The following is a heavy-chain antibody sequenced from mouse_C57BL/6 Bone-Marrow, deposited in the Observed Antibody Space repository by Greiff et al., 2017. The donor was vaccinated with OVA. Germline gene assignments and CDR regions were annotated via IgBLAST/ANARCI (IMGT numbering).Heavy chain of an antibody. J-gene: IGHJ2*01. D-gene: IGHD2-4*01. CDR3: ARAERDESDSSEY. V-gene: IGHV1-81*01. CDR2: LYPRSGNT. CDR1: GYTFTSYG. Sequence: QVQLQQSGAELARPGASVKLSCKASGYTFTSYGISWVKQRTGQGLEWIGELYPRSGNTYYNEKFKGQATLTADQSSSPAYMELRSLTSEDSAVYICARAERDESDSSEYWGPGTPLTV.